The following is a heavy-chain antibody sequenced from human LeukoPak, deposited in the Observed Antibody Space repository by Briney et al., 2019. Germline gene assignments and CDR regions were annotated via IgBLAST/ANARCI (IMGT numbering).Heavy chain of an antibody. Sequence: PGGSLRLSCAASGFTFSNYWMHWVRQAPGKGLVWVSRINSDGINTIYADSVKGRFTISRDNAENTLNLQMNSLRAEDTAVYYCARDLGQYYDTSDNWFDPWGQGTLVTVSS. V-gene: IGHV3-74*01. CDR1: GFTFSNYW. CDR3: ARDLGQYYDTSDNWFDP. D-gene: IGHD3-22*01. CDR2: INSDGINT. J-gene: IGHJ5*02.